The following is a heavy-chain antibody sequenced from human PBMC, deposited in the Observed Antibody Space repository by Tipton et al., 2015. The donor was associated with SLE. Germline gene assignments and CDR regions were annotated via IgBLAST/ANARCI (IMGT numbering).Heavy chain of an antibody. D-gene: IGHD4-17*01. Sequence: SLRLSCAVSGFRFSDFAMSWVRQAPGKGLEWVSFISSTSSYTFYADSVKGRFTISRDNAKNSLFLQMNSLRAEDTAVYYCARGSDGEYVRYFDVWGPGTLVTVSS. V-gene: IGHV3-11*05. CDR3: ARGSDGEYVRYFDV. J-gene: IGHJ2*01. CDR2: ISSTSSYT. CDR1: GFRFSDFA.